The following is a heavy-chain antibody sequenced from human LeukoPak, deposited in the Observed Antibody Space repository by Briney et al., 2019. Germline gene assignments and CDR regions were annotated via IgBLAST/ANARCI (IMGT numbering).Heavy chain of an antibody. CDR1: GGSISSYY. D-gene: IGHD3-16*02. Sequence: SETLSLTCTVSGGSISSYYWNWIRQPPGKGLEWIGYIYYSGSTNYNTSLKSRLTISVDTSKNQFSLKLSSVTAADTAVYYCARYVWGSYPTFEDYWGQGTLVTVSS. J-gene: IGHJ4*02. CDR2: IYYSGST. CDR3: ARYVWGSYPTFEDY. V-gene: IGHV4-59*01.